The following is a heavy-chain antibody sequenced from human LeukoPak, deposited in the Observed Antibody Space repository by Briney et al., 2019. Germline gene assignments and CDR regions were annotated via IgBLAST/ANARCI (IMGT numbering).Heavy chain of an antibody. CDR1: GFTFSSYA. D-gene: IGHD5/OR15-5a*01. V-gene: IGHV3-30-3*01. J-gene: IGHJ4*02. CDR3: ARETGSAVGSTDFDY. Sequence: GRSLRLSCAASGFTFSSYAMHWVRQAPGKGLEWVAVISYDGSNKYYADSVKGRFTISRDNSKNTVYLQMNSLRAEDTAVFYCARETGSAVGSTDFDYWGREPWSPSPQ. CDR2: ISYDGSNK.